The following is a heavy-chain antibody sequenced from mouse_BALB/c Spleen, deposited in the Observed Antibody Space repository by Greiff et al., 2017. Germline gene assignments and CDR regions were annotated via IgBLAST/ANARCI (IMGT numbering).Heavy chain of an antibody. D-gene: IGHD1-2*01. V-gene: IGHV5-6-3*01. CDR1: GFTFSSYG. CDR3: ASDNSLLRWFAY. Sequence: EVKLMESGGGLVQPGGSLKLSCAASGFTFSSYGMSWVRQTPDKRLELVATINSNGGSTYYPDSVKGRFTISRDNAKNTLYLQMSSLKSEDTAMYNCASDNSLLRWFAYWGQGTLVTVAA. CDR2: INSNGGST. J-gene: IGHJ3*01.